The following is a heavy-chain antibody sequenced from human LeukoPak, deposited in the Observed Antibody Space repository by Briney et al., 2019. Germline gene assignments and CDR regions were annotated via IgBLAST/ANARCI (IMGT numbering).Heavy chain of an antibody. J-gene: IGHJ4*02. CDR1: GGSPSSYY. CDR2: IYYSGST. Sequence: SETLSLTCTVSGGSPSSYYWSWIRQFPGEGLEGIGYIYYSGSTHYTPSLTSRVTISVDTSKNQFPLTLIPVAAADASLYSCGREGVSKELGSFDLGGRGPVATVSS. CDR3: GREGVSKELGSFDL. D-gene: IGHD3/OR15-3a*01. V-gene: IGHV4-59*01.